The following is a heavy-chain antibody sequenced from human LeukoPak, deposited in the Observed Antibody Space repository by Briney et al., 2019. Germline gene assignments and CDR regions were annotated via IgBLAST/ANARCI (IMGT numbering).Heavy chain of an antibody. J-gene: IGHJ3*02. CDR2: IYHSGST. D-gene: IGHD2-15*01. CDR3: ARGVVGVVAAIRGAFDI. Sequence: SETLSLTCAVSGYSINSGYYWGWIGQPPGKGLEWIGSIYHSGSTYYNPSLKSRVTISVDTSKNQFSLKLISVTAADTAVYYCARGVVGVVAAIRGAFDIWGQGTMVTVSS. V-gene: IGHV4-38-2*01. CDR1: GYSINSGYY.